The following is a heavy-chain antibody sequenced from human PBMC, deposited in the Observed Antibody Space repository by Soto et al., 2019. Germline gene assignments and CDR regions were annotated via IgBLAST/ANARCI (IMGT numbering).Heavy chain of an antibody. CDR3: ATRPLLPGAP. V-gene: IGHV3-53*01. D-gene: IGHD3-22*01. CDR2: IYSGGST. Sequence: EVPLVESGGGLIQPGGSLRLSCAASGFTFSSNDMNWVRQAPGKGLEWVSLIYSGGSTYYADSVKGRFTISRDNSKNTLYLQMSSRRAEDTAVYYCATRPLLPGAPWGQGTMVTVSS. CDR1: GFTFSSND. J-gene: IGHJ3*01.